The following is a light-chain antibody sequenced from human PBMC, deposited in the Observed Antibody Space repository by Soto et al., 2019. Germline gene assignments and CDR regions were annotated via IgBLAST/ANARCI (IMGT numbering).Light chain of an antibody. CDR2: LNSDGSH. CDR3: QTWGTGIHV. CDR1: SGHSSYA. J-gene: IGLJ1*01. V-gene: IGLV4-69*01. Sequence: QLVLTQSPSASASLGASVKLTCTLSSGHSSYAIAWHQQQPEKGPRYLMKLNSDGSHSKGYGIPDRFSGSSAGAERYLIISGLQSEDEADYYCQTWGTGIHVFGTGTKLTVL.